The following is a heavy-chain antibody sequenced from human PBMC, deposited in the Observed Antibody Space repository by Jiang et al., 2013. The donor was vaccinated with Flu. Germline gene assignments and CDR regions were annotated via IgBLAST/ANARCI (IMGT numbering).Heavy chain of an antibody. D-gene: IGHD4-17*01. CDR2: IAVGSGDT. Sequence: GFTFTSSAMQWVRQARGQRLEWIGWIAVGSGDTNYAQKFQERVTITRDMSTTTAYMELSSLRSEDTAVYYCAAGRDYADAFDFGGQGTMVTVSS. V-gene: IGHV1-58*02. CDR1: GFTFTSSA. J-gene: IGHJ3*01. CDR3: AAGRDYADAFDF.